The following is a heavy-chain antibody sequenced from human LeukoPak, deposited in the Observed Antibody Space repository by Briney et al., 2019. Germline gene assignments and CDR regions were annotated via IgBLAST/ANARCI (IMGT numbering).Heavy chain of an antibody. CDR3: ARDHAPRYFDWLYYFDY. CDR2: ITGGGGST. CDR1: RFTFSTYG. J-gene: IGHJ4*02. Sequence: GGSLRLSCAASRFTFSTYGMSWVRQAPGKGLEWVSSITGGGGSTYYADSVKGRFTISRDNSKNTLYLQMNSLRAEDTAVYYCARDHAPRYFDWLYYFDYWGQGTLVTVSS. V-gene: IGHV3-23*01. D-gene: IGHD3-9*01.